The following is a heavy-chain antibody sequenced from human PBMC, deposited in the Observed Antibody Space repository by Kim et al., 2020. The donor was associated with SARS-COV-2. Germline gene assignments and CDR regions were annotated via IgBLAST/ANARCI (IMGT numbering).Heavy chain of an antibody. J-gene: IGHJ4*02. D-gene: IGHD5-12*01. CDR1: GFTFSTYA. CDR3: VRDRREMATITTWVGY. CDR2: ISYDGSNK. V-gene: IGHV3-30*04. Sequence: GGSLRLSCAASGFTFSTYAMHWVRQAPGKGLEWVALISYDGSNKYYADSVKGRFTISRDNSENTLYLQMNSLRAEDTAVYYCVRDRREMATITTWVGYWSQGTLVTVSS.